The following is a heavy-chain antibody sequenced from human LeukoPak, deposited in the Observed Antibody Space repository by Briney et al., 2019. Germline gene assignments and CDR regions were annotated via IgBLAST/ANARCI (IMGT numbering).Heavy chain of an antibody. CDR1: GGSISSGDYY. CDR3: SRGLRGRSGYYFDS. CDR2: IYYSGST. V-gene: IGHV4-30-4*01. Sequence: SQTLSLTCTVSGGSISSGDYYWNWIRQPPGKGLEWIAYIYYSGSTYYNPSLKSRVTISLDTSKTQFSLRLSSVTAADTAVYYCSRGLRGRSGYYFDSWGQGTLVTVSS. J-gene: IGHJ4*02.